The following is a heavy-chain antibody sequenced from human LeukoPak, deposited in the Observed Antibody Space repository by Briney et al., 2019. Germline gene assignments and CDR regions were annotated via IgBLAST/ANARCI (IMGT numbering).Heavy chain of an antibody. D-gene: IGHD6-6*01. CDR2: INHSGST. V-gene: IGHV4-34*01. Sequence: SETLSLTCAVYGGSFSGYYWSWIRQPPGKGLEWIGEINHSGSTNYNLSLKSRVTISVDTSKNQFSLKLSSVTAADTAVYYCARSLGDSSSSGNYWGQGTLVTVSS. CDR1: GGSFSGYY. CDR3: ARSLGDSSSSGNY. J-gene: IGHJ4*02.